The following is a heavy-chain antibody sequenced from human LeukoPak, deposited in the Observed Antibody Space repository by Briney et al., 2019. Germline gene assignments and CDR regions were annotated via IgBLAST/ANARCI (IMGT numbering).Heavy chain of an antibody. J-gene: IGHJ6*04. CDR3: ASSRWFGEYQYGMDV. CDR1: GGSISSGGYY. Sequence: SQTLSLTCTVSGGSISSGGYYWSWIRQHPGKGLEWIGYIYYSGSTYYNPSLKSRVTISVDTSKNQFSLKLSSVTAADTAVYYCASSRWFGEYQYGMDVWGKGTTVTVSS. D-gene: IGHD3-10*01. V-gene: IGHV4-31*03. CDR2: IYYSGST.